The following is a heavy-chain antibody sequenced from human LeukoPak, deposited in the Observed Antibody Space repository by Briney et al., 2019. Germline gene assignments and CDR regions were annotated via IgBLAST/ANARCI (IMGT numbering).Heavy chain of an antibody. CDR2: IYHSGRT. D-gene: IGHD2-8*02. CDR3: AREPWSPSPYPDWFDP. CDR1: GGSISSYY. Sequence: SETLSLTCTVSGGSISSYYWSWIRQPPGKGLEWIGYIYHSGRTNYNSALKSRVTMSVDTSKNQFSLKLSSVTAADTAVYYCAREPWSPSPYPDWFDPWGQGTLVTVSS. V-gene: IGHV4-59*12. J-gene: IGHJ5*02.